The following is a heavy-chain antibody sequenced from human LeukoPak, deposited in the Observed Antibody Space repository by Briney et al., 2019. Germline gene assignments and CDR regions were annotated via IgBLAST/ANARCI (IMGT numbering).Heavy chain of an antibody. CDR2: ISGSGGST. J-gene: IGHJ4*02. CDR1: GFTFSSYA. D-gene: IGHD3-22*01. V-gene: IGHV3-23*01. Sequence: PGGSLRLSCAASGFTFSSYAMSWVRQAPGKGLERVSAISGSGGSTYYADSVKGRFTISRDNSKNTLYLQMNSLRAEDTAVYYCAKQGAYYYDSSGYYQGWGQGTLVTVSS. CDR3: AKQGAYYYDSSGYYQG.